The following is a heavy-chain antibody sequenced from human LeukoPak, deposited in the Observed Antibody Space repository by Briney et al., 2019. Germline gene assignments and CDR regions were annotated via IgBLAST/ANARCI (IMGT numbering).Heavy chain of an antibody. Sequence: PSETLSLTCTVSGGSISSHYWSWIRQPPGKTLEWIGYIYYSGSTNYNPPLRSRVTISVDSSKNQFSLKLSSVTAADTAVYYCARGSGQWGFDSWGQGTLVTVSS. CDR2: IYYSGST. J-gene: IGHJ4*02. CDR1: GGSISSHY. D-gene: IGHD3-10*01. CDR3: ARGSGQWGFDS. V-gene: IGHV4-59*11.